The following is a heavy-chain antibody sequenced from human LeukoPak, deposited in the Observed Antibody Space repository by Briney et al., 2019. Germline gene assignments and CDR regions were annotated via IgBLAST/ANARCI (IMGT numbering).Heavy chain of an antibody. V-gene: IGHV3-11*01. CDR1: GFTFSDYY. Sequence: GGSLRLSCAASGFTFSDYYMSWIRQAPGKGLEWVSYISSSGSTIYYADSVKGRFTISRDNAKNSLYLQMNSLRAEDTAVYYCARVRVRGVIMPSWDNWFDPWGQGTLVTVSS. CDR2: ISSSGSTI. CDR3: ARVRVRGVIMPSWDNWFDP. D-gene: IGHD3-10*01. J-gene: IGHJ5*02.